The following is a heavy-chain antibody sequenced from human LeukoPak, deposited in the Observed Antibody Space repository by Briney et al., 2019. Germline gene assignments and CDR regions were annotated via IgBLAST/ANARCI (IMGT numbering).Heavy chain of an antibody. CDR3: AKGFYGDDYYMDV. V-gene: IGHV3-9*03. J-gene: IGHJ6*03. CDR2: ISWNSGSI. D-gene: IGHD4-17*01. CDR1: GFTFTNYP. Sequence: QPGGSLRLSCAASGFTFTNYPVHWVRQAPGKGLEWVSGISWNSGSIGYADSVKGRFTISRDNAKNSLYLQMNSLRAEDMALYYCAKGFYGDDYYMDVWGKGTTVTVSS.